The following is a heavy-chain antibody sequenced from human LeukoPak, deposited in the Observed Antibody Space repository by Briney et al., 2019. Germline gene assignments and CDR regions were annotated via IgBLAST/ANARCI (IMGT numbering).Heavy chain of an antibody. CDR1: GGSIKNFF. D-gene: IGHD7-27*01. V-gene: IGHV4-59*08. CDR3: ARSTDTWAQ. J-gene: IGHJ4*02. Sequence: PSETLSLTCTVSGGSIKNFFWSCIRQPPGKGLEWSGYIYYSGSTNYNPSLKGRLTMSVDTSKNQFSVKLTSVTAADTAVYFCARSTDTWAQWGQGTLVTVSS. CDR2: IYYSGST.